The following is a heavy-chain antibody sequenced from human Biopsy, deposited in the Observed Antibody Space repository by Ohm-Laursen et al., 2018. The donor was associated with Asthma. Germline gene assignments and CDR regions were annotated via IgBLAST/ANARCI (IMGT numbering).Heavy chain of an antibody. CDR3: ARGPEWSGLDI. Sequence: PPGTLSLTCCMYGLSSSAYYWTWIRQTPGKGLEWIGESDHRGSTNTNATLKSRVTISKAKSANEFSLKMKSVTAADTAIYYCARGPEWSGLDIWGQGTTVTVSS. V-gene: IGHV4-34*01. CDR1: GLSSSAYY. J-gene: IGHJ6*02. CDR2: SDHRGST. D-gene: IGHD3-3*01.